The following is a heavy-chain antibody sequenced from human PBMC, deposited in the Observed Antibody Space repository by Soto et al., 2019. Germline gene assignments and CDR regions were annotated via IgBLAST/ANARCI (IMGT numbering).Heavy chain of an antibody. J-gene: IGHJ6*02. D-gene: IGHD3-10*01. V-gene: IGHV1-46*03. Sequence: ASVKVSCKASGYTFTSYYMHWVRQAPGQGPEWMGIINPSGGSTSYAQKFQGRVTMTRDTSTSTVYMELSSLRSEDTAVYYCARDVPAGYYYGSGSYRDGMDVWGQGTTVTVSS. CDR2: INPSGGST. CDR3: ARDVPAGYYYGSGSYRDGMDV. CDR1: GYTFTSYY.